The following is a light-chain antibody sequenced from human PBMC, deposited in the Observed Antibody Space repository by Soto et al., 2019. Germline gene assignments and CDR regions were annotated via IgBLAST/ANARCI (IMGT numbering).Light chain of an antibody. CDR2: GAS. Sequence: EIGLTQASATRSVSQGGRATLSCRASQSINSYLAWYQQKPGQAPTFLIYGASTMASGIPARFSGSGSGTDFTLTISSLQSEDFAVYYCQHYNNWPGTFGQGTKVDIK. J-gene: IGKJ1*01. CDR3: QHYNNWPGT. CDR1: QSINSY. V-gene: IGKV3-15*01.